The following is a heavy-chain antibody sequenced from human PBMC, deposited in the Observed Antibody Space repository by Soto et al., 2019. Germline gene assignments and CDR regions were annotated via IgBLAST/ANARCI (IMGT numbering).Heavy chain of an antibody. CDR3: ARGLISSYGSRRGYGMDV. Sequence: ASVKVSCKASGYTFTSYDINWVRQATGQGLEWMGWMNPNSGNTGYAQKFQGRVTMTRNTSISTAYMELSSLRSEDTAVYYCARGLISSYGSRRGYGMDVWGHGTTVTVSS. J-gene: IGHJ6*02. D-gene: IGHD5-18*01. CDR2: MNPNSGNT. CDR1: GYTFTSYD. V-gene: IGHV1-8*01.